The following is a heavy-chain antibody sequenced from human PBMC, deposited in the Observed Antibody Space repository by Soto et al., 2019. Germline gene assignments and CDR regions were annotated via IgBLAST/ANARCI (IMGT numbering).Heavy chain of an antibody. CDR2: ISGSGGRT. Sequence: EVQLLESGGGLVQPGGSLRLSCAASGFTFSSYAMSWIRQAPGKGLEWVSAISGSGGRTYYADSVKVRFTTSRDNSKNTLYLQMNSLRAEYTAVYYCAKLDPRHLRGYFYDWGQGTLVTVSS. CDR1: GFTFSSYA. CDR3: AKLDPRHLRGYFYD. J-gene: IGHJ4*02. D-gene: IGHD3-10*01. V-gene: IGHV3-23*01.